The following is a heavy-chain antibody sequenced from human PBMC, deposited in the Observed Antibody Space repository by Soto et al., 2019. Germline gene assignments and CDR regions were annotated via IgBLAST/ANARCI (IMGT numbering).Heavy chain of an antibody. CDR3: ARFIAARIFRVYYYYYMDV. V-gene: IGHV1-8*01. Sequence: GASVKVSCKASGYTFTSYDINWVRQATGQRLDWMGWMNPNSGNTGYAQKFQGRVTMTRNTSISTAYMELSSLRSEDTAVYYCARFIAARIFRVYYYYYMDVWGKGTTVTVSS. D-gene: IGHD6-6*01. CDR2: MNPNSGNT. CDR1: GYTFTSYD. J-gene: IGHJ6*03.